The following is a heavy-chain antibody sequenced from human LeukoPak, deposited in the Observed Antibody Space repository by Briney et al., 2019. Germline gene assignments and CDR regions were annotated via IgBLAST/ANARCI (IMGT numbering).Heavy chain of an antibody. CDR2: ISYDGSNK. V-gene: IGHV3-30*18. CDR3: AKTPDQYYYYYGMDV. J-gene: IGHJ6*02. Sequence: GGSLRLSCAASGFTFSSYGMHWVRQAPGKGLEWVAVISYDGSNKYYADSVKGRFTISRDNSKNTLYLQMNSLRAEDTAAYYCAKTPDQYYYYYGMDVWGQGTTVTVSS. CDR1: GFTFSSYG.